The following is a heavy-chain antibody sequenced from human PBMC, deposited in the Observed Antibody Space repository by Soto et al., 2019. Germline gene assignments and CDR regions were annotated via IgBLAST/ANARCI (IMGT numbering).Heavy chain of an antibody. CDR3: ARDSGGITIFGVVTRPPYGMDV. Sequence: SVKVSCKASGGTFSSYAISWVRQAPGQGLEWMGGIIPIFGTANYAQKFQGRVTITADKSTSTAYMELSSLRSEDTAVYYCARDSGGITIFGVVTRPPYGMDVWGQGTTVTVSS. V-gene: IGHV1-69*06. D-gene: IGHD3-3*01. J-gene: IGHJ6*02. CDR2: IIPIFGTA. CDR1: GGTFSSYA.